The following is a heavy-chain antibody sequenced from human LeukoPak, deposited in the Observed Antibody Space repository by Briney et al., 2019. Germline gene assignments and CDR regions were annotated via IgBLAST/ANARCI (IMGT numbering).Heavy chain of an antibody. CDR2: ISYDVSNK. CDR1: GFTFSYYA. J-gene: IGHJ4*02. Sequence: GGSLRLSCAASGFTFSYYAMNWVRQAPGKGLEWLALISYDVSNKYYADSVKGRFTISRDNSKNTLYLQMNSLRAEDTAVYYCARDGFDTQKYQLPPLAYWGQGTLVTVSS. CDR3: ARDGFDTQKYQLPPLAY. V-gene: IGHV3-30*04. D-gene: IGHD2-2*01.